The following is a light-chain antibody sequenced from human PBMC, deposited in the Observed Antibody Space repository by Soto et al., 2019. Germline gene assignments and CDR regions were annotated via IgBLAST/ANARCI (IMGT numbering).Light chain of an antibody. CDR2: DAS. J-gene: IGKJ1*01. V-gene: IGKV1-5*01. CDR1: QSISSW. CDR3: QQYNSYS. Sequence: QMTQSPSSLSASVGDRVTITCRASQSISSWLAWYQQKPGKAPKLLIYDASSLESGVPSRFSGSGSGTEFTLTISSLQPDDFATYYCQQYNSYSFGQGTKVDIK.